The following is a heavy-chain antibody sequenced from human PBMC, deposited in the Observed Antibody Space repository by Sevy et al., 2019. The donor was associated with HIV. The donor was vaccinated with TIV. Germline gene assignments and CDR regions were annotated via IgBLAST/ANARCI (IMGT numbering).Heavy chain of an antibody. CDR3: ARDLPPSATTVAHFDY. CDR1: GFTFSSYE. D-gene: IGHD4-17*01. J-gene: IGHJ4*02. Sequence: GGSLRLSCAASGFTFSSYEMNWVRQAPGKGLEWVSYISKSGTTRSYSDSVRGRFTISRDNAGNSLYLQMKSLRAEDTAVYYCARDLPPSATTVAHFDYWGQGTLVTVSS. V-gene: IGHV3-48*03. CDR2: ISKSGTTR.